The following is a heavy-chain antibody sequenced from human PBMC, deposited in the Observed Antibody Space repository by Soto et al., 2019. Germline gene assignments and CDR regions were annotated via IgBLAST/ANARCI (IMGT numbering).Heavy chain of an antibody. Sequence: GGSLRLSCAASGFTFSSYSMNWVRQAPGKGLEWVSYISSSSSTIYYADSVKGRFTISRDNAKNSLYLQMNSLRAEDTAVYYCARDHIESGSSFDYWGQGTLVTVSS. CDR1: GFTFSSYS. D-gene: IGHD6-13*01. J-gene: IGHJ4*02. CDR3: ARDHIESGSSFDY. V-gene: IGHV3-48*01. CDR2: ISSSSSTI.